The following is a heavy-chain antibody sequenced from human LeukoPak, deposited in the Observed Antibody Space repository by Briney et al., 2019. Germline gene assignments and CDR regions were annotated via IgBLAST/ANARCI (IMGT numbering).Heavy chain of an antibody. CDR3: AKRGSDGDYVFDY. V-gene: IGHV3-23*01. Sequence: GGSLRLSCAASGFTFSSYAKSWVRQAPGKGLEWVSAISGSGGSTYYADSVKGRFTISRDNSKNTLYLQMNSLRAEDTAVYYCAKRGSDGDYVFDYWGQGTLVTVSS. J-gene: IGHJ4*02. CDR1: GFTFSSYA. CDR2: ISGSGGST. D-gene: IGHD4-17*01.